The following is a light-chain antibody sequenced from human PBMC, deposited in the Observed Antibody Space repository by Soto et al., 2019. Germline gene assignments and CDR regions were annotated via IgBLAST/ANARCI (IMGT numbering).Light chain of an antibody. Sequence: DIQMTQSPSSLSASVGDRVTITCRASQSISRYLNWYQQKPGRAPKLLIYTTSTLQSGVPSTFSGSGSGTDFTLTISSLQPEDFATYYGQQSYSDVPTFGGGTKVEIK. CDR2: TTS. J-gene: IGKJ4*01. V-gene: IGKV1-39*01. CDR1: QSISRY. CDR3: QQSYSDVPT.